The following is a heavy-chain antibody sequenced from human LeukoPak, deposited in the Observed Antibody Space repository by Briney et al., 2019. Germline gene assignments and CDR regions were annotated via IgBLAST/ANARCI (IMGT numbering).Heavy chain of an antibody. V-gene: IGHV4-30-4*08. CDR1: GGSLTSGDSY. J-gene: IGHJ4*02. Sequence: SQTLSLTCTVSGGSLTSGDSYWSWIRQPPGKGLEWIGYIYYTGATYYNPSLKSRVTISVDTSKNQFSLKLSSVTAADTAVYYCARDSALLRRPFDYWGQGTLVTVSS. CDR3: ARDSALLRRPFDY. D-gene: IGHD2-15*01. CDR2: IYYTGAT.